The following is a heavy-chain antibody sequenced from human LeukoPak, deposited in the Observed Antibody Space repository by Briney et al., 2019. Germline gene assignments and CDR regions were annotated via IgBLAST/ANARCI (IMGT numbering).Heavy chain of an antibody. CDR2: IYPGDSDT. V-gene: IGHV5-51*01. Sequence: GESVKTSCKGSGYSFTSYWIGWVRQMPGKGLEWMGIIYPGDSDTRYSPSFQSQVTISADKSISTAYLQWSSLKASDTAMYYCARHRAPGGSIAARPHYYYYMDVWGKGTTVTVSS. D-gene: IGHD6-6*01. J-gene: IGHJ6*03. CDR3: ARHRAPGGSIAARPHYYYYMDV. CDR1: GYSFTSYW.